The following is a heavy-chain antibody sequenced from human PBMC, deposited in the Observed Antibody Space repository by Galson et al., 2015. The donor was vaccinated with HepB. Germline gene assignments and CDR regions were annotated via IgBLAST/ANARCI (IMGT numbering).Heavy chain of an antibody. CDR1: GGTFSSYA. CDR3: ARDSWRGSGWYRYYGMDV. CDR2: IIPIFGTA. V-gene: IGHV1-69*13. D-gene: IGHD6-19*01. J-gene: IGHJ6*02. Sequence: SVKVSCKASGGTFSSYAISWVQQAPGQGLEWMGGIIPIFGTANYAQKFQGRVTITADESTSTAYVELSSLRSEDTAVYYCARDSWRGSGWYRYYGMDVWGQGTTVTVSS.